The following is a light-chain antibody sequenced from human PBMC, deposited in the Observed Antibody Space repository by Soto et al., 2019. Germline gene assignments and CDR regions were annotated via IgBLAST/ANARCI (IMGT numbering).Light chain of an antibody. J-gene: IGKJ5*01. CDR2: GAS. V-gene: IGKV3-15*01. Sequence: EIVMTQSPAPLSVSPGERATLSCRASQSVSSNLAWYQQKHGQAPRLLIYGASTRATGIPARFSGSGSGTEFTLTISSLQSEDFAVYYCQQYDNWPPITFGQGTRLGIK. CDR3: QQYDNWPPIT. CDR1: QSVSSN.